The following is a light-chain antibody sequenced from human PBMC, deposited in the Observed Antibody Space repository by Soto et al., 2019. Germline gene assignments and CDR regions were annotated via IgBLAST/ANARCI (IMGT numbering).Light chain of an antibody. CDR1: QSVSSN. CDR2: GAS. Sequence: IVLTQSPATLSLSPGERATLSCRTSQSVSSNLAWYQQKPGQAPRLLIYGASTRATGIPARFSGSGSGTEFTLTISSLQSEDFAVYYCQQYNNWPPWWTFGQGTKVDIK. V-gene: IGKV3-15*01. J-gene: IGKJ1*01. CDR3: QQYNNWPPWWT.